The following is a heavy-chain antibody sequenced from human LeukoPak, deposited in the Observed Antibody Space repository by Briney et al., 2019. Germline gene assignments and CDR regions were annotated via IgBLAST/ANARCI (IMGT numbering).Heavy chain of an antibody. CDR1: GFTFSGSA. D-gene: IGHD3-22*01. CDR2: IRSKANSYAT. Sequence: PGGSLRLSCATSGFTFSGSAIHWVRQASGKGLEWVGRIRSKANSYATTDAASVKGRFTISRDDSKNTVYLQMNSLKTEDTAVYYCTRPSYDSSVSGVVYWGQGTLVTVSS. CDR3: TRPSYDSSVSGVVY. V-gene: IGHV3-73*01. J-gene: IGHJ4*02.